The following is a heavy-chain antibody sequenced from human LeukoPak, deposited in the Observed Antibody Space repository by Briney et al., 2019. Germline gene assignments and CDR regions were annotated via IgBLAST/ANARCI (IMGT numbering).Heavy chain of an antibody. CDR1: GFTFTTYW. J-gene: IGHJ4*02. CDR2: INQDGSEK. CDR3: ARATGYFVDY. Sequence: GGSLRLSCAASGFTFTTYWMTWVRQAPGKGLEWVANINQDGSEKYFVDSVKGRFTISRDNAKNSLYLQMNSLRVEDTAVYYCARATGYFVDYWGQGTLVTVSS. D-gene: IGHD3-9*01. V-gene: IGHV3-7*01.